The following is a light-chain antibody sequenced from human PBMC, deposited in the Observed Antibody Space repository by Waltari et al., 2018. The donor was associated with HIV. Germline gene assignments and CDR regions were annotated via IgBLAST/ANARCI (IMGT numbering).Light chain of an antibody. Sequence: QSVLTQPPSASGTPGQRVTISCSGSSSNIGINAVPWYQHRPGTAPKLLIFTNNQRPSWVPDRFSASKSGTSASLAISALQSDDEADYYCAAWDGSLRGGVFGGGTKLTV. CDR2: TNN. CDR3: AAWDGSLRGGV. J-gene: IGLJ3*02. CDR1: SSNIGINA. V-gene: IGLV1-47*01.